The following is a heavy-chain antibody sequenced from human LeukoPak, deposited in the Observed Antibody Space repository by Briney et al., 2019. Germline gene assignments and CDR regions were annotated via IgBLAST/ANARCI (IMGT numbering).Heavy chain of an antibody. CDR2: INHSGST. CDR3: ARSRYIVVVPAAPRATWFDP. CDR1: GGSFSGYY. J-gene: IGHJ5*02. V-gene: IGHV4-34*01. Sequence: SETLSLTCAVYGGSFSGYYWSWIRQPPGEGLEWIGEINHSGSTNYNPSLKSRVTISVDTSKNQFSLKLSSVTAADTAVYYCARSRYIVVVPAAPRATWFDPWGQGTLVTVSS. D-gene: IGHD2-2*01.